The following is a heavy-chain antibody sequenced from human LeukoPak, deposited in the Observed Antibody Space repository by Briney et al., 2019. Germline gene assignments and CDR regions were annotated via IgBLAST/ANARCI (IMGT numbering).Heavy chain of an antibody. D-gene: IGHD3-3*01. V-gene: IGHV4-39*07. CDR2: IYYSGST. CDR1: GGSISSSSYY. Sequence: SETLSLTCTVSGGSISSSSYYWGWIRQPPGKGLEWIGSIYYSGSTYYNPSLKSRVTISVDTSKNQFSLKLSSVTAADTAVYYCAQTGYDFWSGYYTAAFDIWGQGTMVTVSS. CDR3: AQTGYDFWSGYYTAAFDI. J-gene: IGHJ3*02.